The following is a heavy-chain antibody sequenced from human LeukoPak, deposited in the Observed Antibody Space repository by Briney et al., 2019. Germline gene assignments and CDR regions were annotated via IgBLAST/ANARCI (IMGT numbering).Heavy chain of an antibody. CDR1: GYTFTGYY. Sequence: ASVKVSCKASGYTFTGYYMHWVRQAPGQGLEWMGWINPNSGGTNYAQKFQGRVTMTRDTSISTAYMELSRLRSDDTAVYYCARVRTVTTLGVGYWGQGTLVTVSS. V-gene: IGHV1-2*02. CDR2: INPNSGGT. CDR3: ARVRTVTTLGVGY. D-gene: IGHD4-11*01. J-gene: IGHJ4*02.